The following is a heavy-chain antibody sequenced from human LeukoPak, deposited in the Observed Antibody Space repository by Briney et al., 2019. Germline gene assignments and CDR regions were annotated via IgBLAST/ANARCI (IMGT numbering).Heavy chain of an antibody. CDR3: ARDGGLGGYCSGGSCYDY. Sequence: ASVKVSCKASGYTFTGYYMHWVRQAPGQGLEWMGWINPNSGGTNYAQKFQGRVTMTRDTSISTAYMELSRLRSDDTAVYYCARDGGLGGYCSGGSCYDYGAQETLVTVS. CDR2: INPNSGGT. V-gene: IGHV1-2*02. D-gene: IGHD2-15*01. CDR1: GYTFTGYY. J-gene: IGHJ4*02.